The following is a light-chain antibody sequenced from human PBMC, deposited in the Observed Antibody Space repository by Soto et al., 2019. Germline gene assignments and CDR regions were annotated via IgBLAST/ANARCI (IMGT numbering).Light chain of an antibody. CDR3: QQYSAYWT. J-gene: IGKJ1*01. CDR1: QSINAW. Sequence: EIQMAQSPSTLSASVGDRVTISCRASQSINAWLAWYQQKPGKAPKLLIHTASTLEDGVPSRFSGSGSGTEFTLTISSLQPDDFATYYCQQYSAYWTFGQGTKVEI. CDR2: TAS. V-gene: IGKV1-5*03.